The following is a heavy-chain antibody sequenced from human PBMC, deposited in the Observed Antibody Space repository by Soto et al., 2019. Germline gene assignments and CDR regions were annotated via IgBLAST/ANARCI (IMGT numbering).Heavy chain of an antibody. CDR3: AKVFCSGGSCYDFDY. D-gene: IGHD2-15*01. Sequence: PGGSLRLSCAASGFTFSPFWMHWVRQAPGKGLEWVSHMNADGSTTLYADSVKGRFTISRDNSKNTLYLQMNSLRAEDTAVYYCAKVFCSGGSCYDFDYWGQGT. J-gene: IGHJ4*02. CDR1: GFTFSPFW. V-gene: IGHV3-74*01. CDR2: MNADGSTT.